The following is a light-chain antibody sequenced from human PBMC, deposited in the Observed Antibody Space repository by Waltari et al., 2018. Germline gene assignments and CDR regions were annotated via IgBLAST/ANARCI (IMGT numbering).Light chain of an antibody. J-gene: IGLJ2*01. CDR2: DGY. CDR3: GTWDGSLSVGV. CDR1: TSNIGDNY. Sequence: QAVLTQPPSVSAAPGQTVTISCSGTTSNIGDNYVSWYQQFPGTAPKLLIYDGYSPPSGIPDRFSGSKSGTSATLTITGLQTGDEADYYCGTWDGSLSVGVFGGGTKLTVL. V-gene: IGLV1-51*01.